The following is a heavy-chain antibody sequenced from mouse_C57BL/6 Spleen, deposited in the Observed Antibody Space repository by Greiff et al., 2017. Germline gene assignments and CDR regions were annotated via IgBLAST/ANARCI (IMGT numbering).Heavy chain of an antibody. Sequence: VQLQQPGAELVKPGASVKLSCKASGYTFTSYWMHWVKQRPGQGLEWIGRIHPNSGSTNYNEKFKSKATLTVDKSSSTAYMQLSSLTSEDSAVYYCSRDYGPYYFDYWGQGTTRTVSS. CDR2: IHPNSGST. CDR3: SRDYGPYYFDY. D-gene: IGHD1-1*01. CDR1: GYTFTSYW. V-gene: IGHV1-64*01. J-gene: IGHJ2*01.